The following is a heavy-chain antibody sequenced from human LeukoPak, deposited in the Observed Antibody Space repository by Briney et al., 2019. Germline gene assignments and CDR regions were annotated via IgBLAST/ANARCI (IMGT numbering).Heavy chain of an antibody. CDR2: MNPNSGNT. Sequence: GASVKVACKASGYTFTSYDINWVRQAAGQGREWMGWMNPNSGNTGYAQKFQGTVTMTRNTSISTAYMELSSLRSEATAVYYCARSGSRYWGQGTLVTVSS. D-gene: IGHD1-26*01. V-gene: IGHV1-8*01. J-gene: IGHJ4*02. CDR1: GYTFTSYD. CDR3: ARSGSRY.